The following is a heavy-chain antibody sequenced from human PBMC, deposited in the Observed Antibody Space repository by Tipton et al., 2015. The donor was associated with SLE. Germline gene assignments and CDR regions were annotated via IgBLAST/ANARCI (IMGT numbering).Heavy chain of an antibody. CDR1: GFTFSSYG. V-gene: IGHV3-30*02. CDR2: IRYDGSNK. Sequence: SLRLSCAASGFTFSSYGMHWVRQAPGKGLEWVAFIRYDGSNKYYADSVKGRFTISRDNSKNTLYLQMNSLRAEDTAVYYCAKEVVKSGTGGAFDIWGQGTMVTVSS. CDR3: AKEVVKSGTGGAFDI. J-gene: IGHJ3*02. D-gene: IGHD2-21*01.